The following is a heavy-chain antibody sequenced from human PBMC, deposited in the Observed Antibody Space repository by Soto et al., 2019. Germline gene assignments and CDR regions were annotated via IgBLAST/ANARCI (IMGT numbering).Heavy chain of an antibody. Sequence: SLKVSCKFSGYTLTELSIHWVRQAPGKGLEWMGGFDPEDGETIYAQKFQGRVTMTEDTSTDTAYMELSSLRSEDTAVYYCATEYSSSSGNWFDPWGQGTLVTVSS. V-gene: IGHV1-24*01. CDR1: GYTLTELS. J-gene: IGHJ5*02. CDR3: ATEYSSSSGNWFDP. D-gene: IGHD6-6*01. CDR2: FDPEDGET.